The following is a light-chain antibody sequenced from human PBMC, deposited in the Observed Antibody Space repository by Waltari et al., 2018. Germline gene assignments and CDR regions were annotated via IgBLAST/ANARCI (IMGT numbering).Light chain of an antibody. CDR2: GAS. CDR1: PSVGRS. Sequence: EIVLTQSPGTLSLSPGERVTLSCRASPSVGRSLAWYQQKPGQAPRLLIYGASSRATGIPDRCSGSGSWTDFSLTISRLAPDDLSVYYCQHYVRLPVTFGQGTKVEI. J-gene: IGKJ1*01. V-gene: IGKV3-20*01. CDR3: QHYVRLPVT.